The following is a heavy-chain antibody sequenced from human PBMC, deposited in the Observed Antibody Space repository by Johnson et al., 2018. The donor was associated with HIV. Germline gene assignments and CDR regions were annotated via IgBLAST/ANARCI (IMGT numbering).Heavy chain of an antibody. CDR1: GFTFSSYG. CDR3: AKHPDAFDI. J-gene: IGHJ3*02. V-gene: IGHV3-30*18. Sequence: QVQLVESGGGVVQPGRSLRLSCAASGFTFSSYGMHWVRQAPGKGLEWVAVIWYDGSNKYYEDSVKGRFTISRDNSKNTLYLQMNSLRAEDTAVYYCAKHPDAFDIWGQGTMVTVSS. CDR2: IWYDGSNK.